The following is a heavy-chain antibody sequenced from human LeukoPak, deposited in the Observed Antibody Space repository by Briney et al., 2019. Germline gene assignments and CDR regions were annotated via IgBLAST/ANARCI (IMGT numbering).Heavy chain of an antibody. V-gene: IGHV4-34*01. CDR1: GGSFSGYY. D-gene: IGHD4-11*01. CDR2: INHSGST. J-gene: IGHJ4*02. Sequence: SETLSLTCAVYGGSFSGYYWSWIPQPPGKGLEWIGEINHSGSTNYNPSLKSRVTILVDTSKNQFSLKLSSVTAADTAVYYCAREAVTSFDYWGQGTLVTVSS. CDR3: AREAVTSFDY.